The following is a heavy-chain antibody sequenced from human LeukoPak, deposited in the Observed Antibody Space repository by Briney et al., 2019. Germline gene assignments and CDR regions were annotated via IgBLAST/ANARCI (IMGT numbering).Heavy chain of an antibody. CDR2: ISNGDGTT. CDR1: GFTFSTYA. J-gene: IGHJ5*02. CDR3: AKGSGGWYQFFDH. V-gene: IGHV3-23*01. D-gene: IGHD6-19*01. Sequence: GGSLRLSCAGSGFTFSTYAMTWVRQAPGKGLEWVSSISNGDGTTHYTDSVKGRFTISRNNSKNTLYLQMNSLRAEDTAVYYCAKGSGGWYQFFDHWGQGTLVTVSS.